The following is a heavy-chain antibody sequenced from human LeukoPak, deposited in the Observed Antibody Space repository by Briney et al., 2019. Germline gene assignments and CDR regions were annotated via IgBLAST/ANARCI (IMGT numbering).Heavy chain of an antibody. Sequence: SETLSLTCTVSGGSISSYYWSWIRQPAGKGLEWIGRIYTSGSTNYNPSLKSRATMSVDTSKNQFSLKLSSVTAADTAVYYCARDTDPTDYYPRMDVWGQGTTVTVSS. D-gene: IGHD3-10*01. J-gene: IGHJ6*02. CDR3: ARDTDPTDYYPRMDV. CDR2: IYTSGST. CDR1: GGSISSYY. V-gene: IGHV4-4*07.